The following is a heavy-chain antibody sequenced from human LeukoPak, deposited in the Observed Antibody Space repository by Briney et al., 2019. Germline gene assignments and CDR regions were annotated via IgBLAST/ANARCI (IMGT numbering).Heavy chain of an antibody. J-gene: IGHJ5*02. Sequence: SETLSLTCAVYGGSFSGYYWSWIRQPPGKGLEWIGEINHSGSTNYNPSLKSRVTISVDTSKNQFSLKLSSVTAADTAVYYCARGATSSSWNWFDPWGQGTLVTVSS. CDR1: GGSFSGYY. V-gene: IGHV4-34*01. CDR2: INHSGST. D-gene: IGHD6-13*01. CDR3: ARGATSSSWNWFDP.